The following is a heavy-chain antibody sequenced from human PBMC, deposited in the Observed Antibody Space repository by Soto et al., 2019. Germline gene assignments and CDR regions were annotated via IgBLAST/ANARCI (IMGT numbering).Heavy chain of an antibody. Sequence: EVQLVESGGGLVQPGGSLRLPCAASGFTFSTYGMTWVRQPPGKGLEWVAGINQDGIERYYVDSVRGRFTISRDNAKNSLYMQMNSLRAEDTAVYYCVCGGNFFVYWGQGTLVTVSP. D-gene: IGHD3-16*01. CDR2: INQDGIER. CDR3: VCGGNFFVY. J-gene: IGHJ4*02. CDR1: GFTFSTYG. V-gene: IGHV3-7*01.